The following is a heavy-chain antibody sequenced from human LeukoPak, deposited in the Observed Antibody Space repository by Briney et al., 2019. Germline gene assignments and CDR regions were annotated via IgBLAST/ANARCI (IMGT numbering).Heavy chain of an antibody. Sequence: PGGSLRLSCAASGFTFSNAWMSWVRQAPGKGLEWVANIKQDGSDKYYVDSVKGRFTISRDNAKNSLYLQMNSLRAEDTAVYYCARDTVNPFDYWGQGTLVTVSS. D-gene: IGHD4-17*01. CDR3: ARDTVNPFDY. CDR1: GFTFSNAW. CDR2: IKQDGSDK. V-gene: IGHV3-7*01. J-gene: IGHJ4*02.